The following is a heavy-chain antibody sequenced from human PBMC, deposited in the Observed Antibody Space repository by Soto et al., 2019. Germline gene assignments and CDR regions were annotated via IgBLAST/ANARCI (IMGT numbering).Heavy chain of an antibody. CDR3: ARGFTIFGVVTYGMDV. V-gene: IGHV3-21*01. CDR2: ISSSSSYI. J-gene: IGHJ6*02. Sequence: GSLRLSCAASGFTFSSYSMNWVRQAPGKGLEWVSSISSSSSYIYYADSVKGRFTISRDNAKNSLYLQMNSLRAEDTAVYYCARGFTIFGVVTYGMDVWGQGTTVTVSS. D-gene: IGHD3-3*01. CDR1: GFTFSSYS.